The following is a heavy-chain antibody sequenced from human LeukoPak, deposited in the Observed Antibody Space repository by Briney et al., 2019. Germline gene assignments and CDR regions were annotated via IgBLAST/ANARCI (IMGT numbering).Heavy chain of an antibody. D-gene: IGHD1/OR15-1a*01. Sequence: GGSLRPSCAASGFTFSSYAMHWVRQAPGKGLEWVAVISYDGSNKYYADSVKGRFTISRDNSKNTLYLQMNSLRAEDTAVYYCARDSSGTDYYYGMDVWGQGTTVTVSS. V-gene: IGHV3-30-3*01. CDR2: ISYDGSNK. CDR3: ARDSSGTDYYYGMDV. J-gene: IGHJ6*02. CDR1: GFTFSSYA.